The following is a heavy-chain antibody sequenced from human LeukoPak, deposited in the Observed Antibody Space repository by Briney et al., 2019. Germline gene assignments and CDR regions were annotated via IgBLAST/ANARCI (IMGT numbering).Heavy chain of an antibody. CDR3: ARVGARTLDQIAVAGTWGYYFDY. CDR1: GGSISSSSYS. V-gene: IGHV4-39*07. CDR2: INHSGST. J-gene: IGHJ4*02. D-gene: IGHD6-19*01. Sequence: NPSETLSLTCTVSGGSISSSSYSWSWIRQPPGKGLEWIGEINHSGSTNYNPSLKSRVTISVDTSKNQFSLKLSSVTAADTAVYYCARVGARTLDQIAVAGTWGYYFDYWGQGTLVTVSS.